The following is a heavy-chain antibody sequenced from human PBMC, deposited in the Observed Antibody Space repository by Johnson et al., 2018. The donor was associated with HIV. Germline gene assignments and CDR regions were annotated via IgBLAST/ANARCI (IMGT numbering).Heavy chain of an antibody. J-gene: IGHJ3*02. CDR2: IKRKIEGETT. Sequence: EVQLVESGGGLVKPGGSLRLSCAASGFTFSNVWMTWVRQAPGKRLEWVGRIKRKIEGETTDYAAPVKGRFTISRDDSKNTLYLQMNSLTTEDTAVYYCTTAIVIDAFDIWGQGTMVTVSS. D-gene: IGHD3-16*02. CDR1: GFTFSNVW. V-gene: IGHV3-15*01. CDR3: TTAIVIDAFDI.